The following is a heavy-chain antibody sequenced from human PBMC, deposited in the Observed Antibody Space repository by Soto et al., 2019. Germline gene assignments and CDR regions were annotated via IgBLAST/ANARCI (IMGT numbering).Heavy chain of an antibody. J-gene: IGHJ5*02. CDR2: FDPEDGET. V-gene: IGHV1-24*01. CDR1: GYTLTELS. D-gene: IGHD3-10*01. Sequence: ASVKVSCKVSGYTLTELSMHWVRQAPGKGLEWMGGFDPEDGETIYAQKFQGRVTMTEDTSTDTAYMELSSLRSEDTAVYYCATVVYYYGSGTAGWFDPWRQGNMVTVSS. CDR3: ATVVYYYGSGTAGWFDP.